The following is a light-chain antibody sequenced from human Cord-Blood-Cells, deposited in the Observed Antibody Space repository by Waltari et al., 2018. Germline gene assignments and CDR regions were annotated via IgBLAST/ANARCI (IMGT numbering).Light chain of an antibody. V-gene: IGLV3-10*01. CDR2: EDS. J-gene: IGLJ2*01. Sequence: SYELTQPPSVSVSPGQTARITCSGDALPKNYASWYQQKSGQAPVLVIYEDSKRPSGIPEGFSGSSSGTMATLTISGAQVEDEADYYCYSTDSSGKQEGVFGGGTKLTVL. CDR1: ALPKNY. CDR3: YSTDSSGKQEGV.